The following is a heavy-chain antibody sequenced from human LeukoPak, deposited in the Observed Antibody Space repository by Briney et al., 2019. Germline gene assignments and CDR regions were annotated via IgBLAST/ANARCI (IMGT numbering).Heavy chain of an antibody. CDR3: ARHETGPYFDY. D-gene: IGHD1-1*01. V-gene: IGHV5-51*01. CDR2: IYPGDSDT. Sequence: GESLKISCNVSGYSFTSCWIGWVRQMPGKGLECMGIIYPGDSDTRYSPSFQGQVTISADKSISTAYLQWSSLKASDTAMYYCARHETGPYFDYWGQGTLVTVSS. CDR1: GYSFTSCW. J-gene: IGHJ4*02.